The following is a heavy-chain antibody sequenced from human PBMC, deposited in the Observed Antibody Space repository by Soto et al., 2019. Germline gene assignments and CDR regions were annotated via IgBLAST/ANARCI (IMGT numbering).Heavy chain of an antibody. Sequence: PSETLSLTCTVSGGSISSSSYYSGWIRQPPGKGLEWIGSIYYSGSTYYNPSLKSRVTISVDMSKNQFSLKLSSVTAADTAVYYCARAGGIAATGGRYFDYWGQGTLVTVSS. CDR3: ARAGGIAATGGRYFDY. V-gene: IGHV4-39*01. D-gene: IGHD6-13*01. J-gene: IGHJ4*02. CDR1: GGSISSSSYY. CDR2: IYYSGST.